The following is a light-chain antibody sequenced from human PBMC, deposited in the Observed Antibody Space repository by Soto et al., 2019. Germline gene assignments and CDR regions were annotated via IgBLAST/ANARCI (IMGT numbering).Light chain of an antibody. Sequence: QSALTQPASVSGSPGQSITSSCTGTSNDVGGYAYVSWYQQYPGKSPKLVISEVSNRPSGVSHRFSGSRSGNTASLTISGHQAEDEADYHCCSYTGNTTPVFGGGTKLTVL. J-gene: IGLJ3*02. V-gene: IGLV2-14*01. CDR3: CSYTGNTTPV. CDR1: SNDVGGYAY. CDR2: EVS.